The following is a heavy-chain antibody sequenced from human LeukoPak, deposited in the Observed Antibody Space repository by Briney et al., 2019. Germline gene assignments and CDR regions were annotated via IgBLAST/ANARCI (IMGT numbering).Heavy chain of an antibody. J-gene: IGHJ3*02. CDR1: GFTFSSYS. CDR2: ISSSSSYI. Sequence: AGGSLRLSCAASGFTFSSYSMNWVRQAPGKGLEWVSSISSSSSYIYYADSVKGRFTISRDNSKNTLYLQMNSLRAENTAVYYCAKDSDAFDIWGQGTMVTVSS. CDR3: AKDSDAFDI. V-gene: IGHV3-21*01.